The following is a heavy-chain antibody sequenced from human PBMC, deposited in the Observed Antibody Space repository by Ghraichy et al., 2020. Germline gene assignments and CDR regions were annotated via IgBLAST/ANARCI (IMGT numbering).Heavy chain of an antibody. D-gene: IGHD4-23*01. Sequence: SETLSLTCAVYGGSFSGYYWSWIRQPPGKGLEWIGEINHSGSTNYNPSLKSRVTISVDTSKNQFSLKLSSVTAADTAVYYCARAPDVDYGGNSDLLFDYWGQGTLVTVSS. J-gene: IGHJ4*02. CDR2: INHSGST. CDR1: GGSFSGYY. CDR3: ARAPDVDYGGNSDLLFDY. V-gene: IGHV4-34*01.